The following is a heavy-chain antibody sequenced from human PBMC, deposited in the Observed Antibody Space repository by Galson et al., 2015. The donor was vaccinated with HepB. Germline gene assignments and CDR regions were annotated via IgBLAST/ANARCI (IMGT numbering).Heavy chain of an antibody. CDR3: ARPLYRYNWNYAY. V-gene: IGHV1-2*04. CDR2: INPNSGGT. D-gene: IGHD1-7*01. Sequence: CKASGYTFTGYYMHWVRQAPGQGLEWMGWINPNSGGTNYAQKFQGWVTMTRDTSISTAYMELSRLRSDDTAVYYCARPLYRYNWNYAYWGQGTLVTVSS. CDR1: GYTFTGYY. J-gene: IGHJ4*02.